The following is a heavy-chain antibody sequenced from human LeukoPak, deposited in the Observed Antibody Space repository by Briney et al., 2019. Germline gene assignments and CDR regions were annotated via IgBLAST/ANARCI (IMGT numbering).Heavy chain of an antibody. V-gene: IGHV4-61*02. CDR2: IYTSGST. CDR1: GGSISSGSYY. CDR3: AREVGAYYYYMDV. J-gene: IGHJ6*03. D-gene: IGHD1-26*01. Sequence: SETLSLTCTVSGGSISSGSYYWSWIRQPAGKGLEWIGRIYTSGSTNYNPSLKSRVTISVDTSKNQFSLKLSSVTAADTAVYYCAREVGAYYYYMDVWGKGTTVTISS.